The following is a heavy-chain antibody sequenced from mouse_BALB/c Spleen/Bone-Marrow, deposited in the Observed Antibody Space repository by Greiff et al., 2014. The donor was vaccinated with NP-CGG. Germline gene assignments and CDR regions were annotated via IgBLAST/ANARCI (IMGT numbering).Heavy chain of an antibody. D-gene: IGHD2-10*02. V-gene: IGHV1-80*01. J-gene: IGHJ2*01. CDR3: ARQYGNYFDY. CDR1: GYAFSSYW. Sequence: VQLQESGAELVRPGSSVKISCKASGYAFSSYWMNWVKQRPGQGLEWIGQIYPGDGDTNYNGKFKGKATLTADKSSSTAYMQLSSLTSEDSAVYFCARQYGNYFDYLGQGTTLTVSS. CDR2: IYPGDGDT.